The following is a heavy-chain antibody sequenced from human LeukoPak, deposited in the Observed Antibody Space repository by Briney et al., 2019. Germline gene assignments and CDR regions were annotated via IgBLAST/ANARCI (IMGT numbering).Heavy chain of an antibody. D-gene: IGHD3-9*01. Sequence: GGSLRLSCAASGFTFNSYWMSWVRQAPEKGPEWLANIRQDGSDKQYVDSVKGRFTISRDNSKNTLYLQMNSLRAEDTAVYYCARGRDTLTGYYKGNWFDPWGQGTLVTVSS. J-gene: IGHJ5*02. CDR2: IRQDGSDK. V-gene: IGHV3-7*01. CDR3: ARGRDTLTGYYKGNWFDP. CDR1: GFTFNSYW.